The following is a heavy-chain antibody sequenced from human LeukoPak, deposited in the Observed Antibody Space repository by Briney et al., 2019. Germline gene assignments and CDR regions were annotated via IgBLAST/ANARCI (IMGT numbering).Heavy chain of an antibody. CDR1: GFRFSDHH. CDR2: IRNKANGYTT. V-gene: IGHV3-72*01. D-gene: IGHD4-23*01. J-gene: IGHJ4*02. CDR3: ASLRWPPMGGDPYDY. Sequence: GGSLRLSCAASGFRFSDHHMEWVRQAPGKGLEWVGRIRNKANGYTTEYAASVNGRFTISRDDSKSSLFLQMNGLITEDTAVYYCASLRWPPMGGDPYDYWGQGTLVTVSS.